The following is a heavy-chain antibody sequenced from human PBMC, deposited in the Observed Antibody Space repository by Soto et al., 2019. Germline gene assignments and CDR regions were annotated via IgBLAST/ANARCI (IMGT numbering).Heavy chain of an antibody. CDR1: GYTFTSYA. CDR2: INAGNGNT. J-gene: IGHJ6*02. V-gene: IGHV1-3*01. Sequence: ASVKVSCKASGYTFTSYAMHWVRQAPGQRLEWMGWINAGNGNTKYSQKFQGRVTITRDTSASTAYMELSSLRSEDTAVYYCARDLRSYVQGWYYGMDVWGQGTTVTVSS. CDR3: ARDLRSYVQGWYYGMDV. D-gene: IGHD3-10*02.